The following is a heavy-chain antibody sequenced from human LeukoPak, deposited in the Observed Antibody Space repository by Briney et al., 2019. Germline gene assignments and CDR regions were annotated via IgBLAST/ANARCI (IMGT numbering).Heavy chain of an antibody. D-gene: IGHD5-24*01. Sequence: ASVKVSCKASGYTSTGYYMHWVRQAPGQGLEWMGWTNPNSGGTNYAQKFQGRVTMTRDTSISTAYMELSRLRSDDTAVYYCARDRESIQLFDYWGQGTLVTVSS. CDR2: TNPNSGGT. CDR1: GYTSTGYY. CDR3: ARDRESIQLFDY. J-gene: IGHJ4*02. V-gene: IGHV1-2*02.